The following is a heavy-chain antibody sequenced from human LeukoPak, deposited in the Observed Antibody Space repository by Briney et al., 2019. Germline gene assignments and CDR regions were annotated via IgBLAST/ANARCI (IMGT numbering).Heavy chain of an antibody. Sequence: GGSLRLSCAASGFIFTEYGMYWVRQAPGKGLEWVAFVRKDATEKKYADSVEGRFTISRDDFENTVYLKMNNLRVDDTAVYYCAKRSGPNSGPFDSWGQGTPVIVSS. D-gene: IGHD1-1*01. CDR2: VRKDATEK. CDR3: AKRSGPNSGPFDS. CDR1: GFIFTEYG. V-gene: IGHV3-30*02. J-gene: IGHJ4*02.